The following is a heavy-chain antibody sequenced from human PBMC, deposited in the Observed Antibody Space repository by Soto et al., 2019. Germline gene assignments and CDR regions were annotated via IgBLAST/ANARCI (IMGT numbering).Heavy chain of an antibody. D-gene: IGHD3-22*01. CDR3: ARHELGYDSSGYSSFYFDY. CDR2: IYYSGST. J-gene: IGHJ4*02. CDR1: GGSISSSSYY. Sequence: SETLSLTCTVSGGSISSSSYYWGWIRQPPGKGLEWIGSIYYSGSTYYNPSLKSRVTISVDTSKNQFSLKLSSVTAADTAVYYCARHELGYDSSGYSSFYFDYWGQGTLVTVSS. V-gene: IGHV4-39*01.